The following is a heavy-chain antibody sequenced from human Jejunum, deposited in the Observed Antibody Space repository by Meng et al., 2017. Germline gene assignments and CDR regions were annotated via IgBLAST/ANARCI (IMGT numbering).Heavy chain of an antibody. CDR3: ARGDGSGSYFIDQ. D-gene: IGHD3-10*01. CDR2: IRYDGSNE. CDR1: GFIFGIYA. V-gene: IGHV3-30*02. J-gene: IGHJ4*02. Sequence: GESLKISCEASGFIFGIYAMPWVRQAPGKGLEWVAHIRYDGSNEQYVDSVKGRFTISRDNSKNTMYVEMTSLRVEDAAVYYCARGDGSGSYFIDQWGQGTLVTVSS.